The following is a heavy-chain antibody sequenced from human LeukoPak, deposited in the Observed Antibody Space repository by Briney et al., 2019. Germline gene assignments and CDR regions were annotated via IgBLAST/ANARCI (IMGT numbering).Heavy chain of an antibody. J-gene: IGHJ6*02. V-gene: IGHV3-7*03. CDR3: ANHGVYSGSYSMDV. CDR2: IKQDGSEK. D-gene: IGHD1-26*01. CDR1: GFTFSSYW. Sequence: GGSLRLSCAASGFTFSSYWMSWVRQAPGKGLEWVANIKQDGSEKYYVDSVKGRFTISRDNAKNSLYLQMNSLRADDTAVYYCANHGVYSGSYSMDVWGQGTTVIVSS.